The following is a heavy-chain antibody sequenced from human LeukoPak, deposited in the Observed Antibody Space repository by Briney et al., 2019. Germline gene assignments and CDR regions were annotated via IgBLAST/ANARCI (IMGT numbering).Heavy chain of an antibody. V-gene: IGHV3-23*01. CDR3: AKGAGTGFLIDY. J-gene: IGHJ4*02. CDR2: TSDSGGST. CDR1: GFIFSNYG. D-gene: IGHD6-13*01. Sequence: GGSLRLSCAASGFIFSNYGMSWVRQAPGKRLEWVSSTSDSGGSTYYADSVKGRFTISRDNSKNTLYLQMNSLRAEDTAVYYCAKGAGTGFLIDYWAQGTLVTVSS.